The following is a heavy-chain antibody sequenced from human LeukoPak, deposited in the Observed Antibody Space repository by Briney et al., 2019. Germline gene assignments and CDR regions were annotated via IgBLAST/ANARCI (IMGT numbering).Heavy chain of an antibody. CDR2: ISSSSGFI. V-gene: IGHV3-21*01. J-gene: IGHJ4*02. D-gene: IGHD3-22*01. CDR1: GFTFSSYA. Sequence: PGGSLRLSCAASGFTFSSYAMSWVRQAPGKGLEWVSSISSSSGFIYYADLVKGRFTVSRDNAKDSLYLQMNSLRAEDTAVYYWAREGYYYDSSGYYLNSGFDYWGQGTLVTVSS. CDR3: AREGYYYDSSGYYLNSGFDY.